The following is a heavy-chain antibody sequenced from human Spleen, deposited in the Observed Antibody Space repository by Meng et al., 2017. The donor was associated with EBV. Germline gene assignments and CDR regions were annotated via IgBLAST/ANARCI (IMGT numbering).Heavy chain of an antibody. V-gene: IGHV3-30-3*01. CDR2: ISYDGSNK. D-gene: IGHD5-18*01. Sequence: VESAGGVVQSGWSLALSCAASVFTFSSYAMHWVRQAPGKGLEWVAVISYDGSNKHYADSVKGRFTISRDNSKNTLYLQMNSLRAEDTAVYYCVRDDRRGGYSYGSFDYWGQGTLVTVSS. J-gene: IGHJ4*02. CDR3: VRDDRRGGYSYGSFDY. CDR1: VFTFSSYA.